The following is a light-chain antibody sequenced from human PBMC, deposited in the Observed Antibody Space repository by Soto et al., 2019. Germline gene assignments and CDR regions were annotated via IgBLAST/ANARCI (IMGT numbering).Light chain of an antibody. J-gene: IGKJ1*01. V-gene: IGKV3-15*01. Sequence: EIVMTQSPATLSVSPGERATLSCRASQSVRGNLAWYQQKPGQAPRLLIYAASTRATGIPARFSGSGSGTEFTIPISSLQSEDFAVYYCQYYNNWPPGAFGQGTKVEIK. CDR2: AAS. CDR3: QYYNNWPPGA. CDR1: QSVRGN.